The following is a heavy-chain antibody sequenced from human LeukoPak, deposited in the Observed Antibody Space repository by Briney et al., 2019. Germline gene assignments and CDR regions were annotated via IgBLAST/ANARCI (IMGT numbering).Heavy chain of an antibody. D-gene: IGHD2-2*01. CDR2: IRSKAYGGTT. Sequence: GGSLRLSCTASGFTFGDYAMSWVRQAPGKGLEWVGFIRSKAYGGTTEYAASVKGRFTISRDDSKSIAYLQMNSLKTEDTAVYYCTSTVVVPAAILHDAFDIWGQGTMVTVSS. CDR3: TSTVVVPAAILHDAFDI. V-gene: IGHV3-49*04. J-gene: IGHJ3*02. CDR1: GFTFGDYA.